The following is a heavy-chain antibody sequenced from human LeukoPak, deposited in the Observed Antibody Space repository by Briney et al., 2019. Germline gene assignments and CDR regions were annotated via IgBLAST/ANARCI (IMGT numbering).Heavy chain of an antibody. Sequence: GGSLRLSCAASGFTFSSYEVNWVRQAPGKGLEWVSYISSSGSTIYYADSVKGRFTISRDNAKNSLYLQMNSLRAEDTAVYYCARDRGYSGYEGGYWGQGTLVTVSS. J-gene: IGHJ4*02. CDR3: ARDRGYSGYEGGY. D-gene: IGHD5-12*01. V-gene: IGHV3-48*03. CDR2: ISSSGSTI. CDR1: GFTFSSYE.